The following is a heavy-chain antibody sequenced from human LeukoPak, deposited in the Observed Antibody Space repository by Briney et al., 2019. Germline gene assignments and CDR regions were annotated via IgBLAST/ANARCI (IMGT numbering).Heavy chain of an antibody. D-gene: IGHD3-10*01. CDR1: GFTFSSYW. CDR3: AREGEGYYYYYMDV. CDR2: IKQDGSEK. Sequence: GGSLRLSCAASGFTFSSYWMSWVRRAPGKGLEWVANIKQDGSEKYYVDSVKGRFTISRDNAKNSLYLQMNSLRAEDTAVYYCAREGEGYYYYYMDVWGKGTTVTVSS. V-gene: IGHV3-7*01. J-gene: IGHJ6*03.